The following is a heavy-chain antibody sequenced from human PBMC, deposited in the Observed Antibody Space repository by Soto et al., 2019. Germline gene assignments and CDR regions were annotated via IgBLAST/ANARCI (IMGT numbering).Heavy chain of an antibody. CDR2: ISGSGGST. V-gene: IGHV3-23*01. CDR1: GFTFSSYA. J-gene: IGHJ4*02. D-gene: IGHD2-21*01. Sequence: EVQLLESGGGLVQPGGSLRLSCAASGFTFSSYAMSWVRQAPGKGLEWFSAISGSGGSTYYADSVKGRFTISGDNSKNRLYLQMTSLRAEDTAVYYCAKDVVVIAKSDYWGQGTLVIVSS. CDR3: AKDVVVIAKSDY.